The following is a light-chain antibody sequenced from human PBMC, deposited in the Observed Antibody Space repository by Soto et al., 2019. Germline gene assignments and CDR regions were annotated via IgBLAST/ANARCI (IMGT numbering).Light chain of an antibody. CDR3: AVWADNLSGVV. V-gene: IGLV1-47*01. Sequence: SVLTQPPSASGTPGQRVTISFAGSNSNIGTNNVYWDQQLPGTAPKLLIYKINQRPSGVPDRFAGSKSGTSAALAVSGVRSEDEADYYCAVWADNLSGVVFVGGTKLTVL. J-gene: IGLJ2*01. CDR1: NSNIGTNN. CDR2: KIN.